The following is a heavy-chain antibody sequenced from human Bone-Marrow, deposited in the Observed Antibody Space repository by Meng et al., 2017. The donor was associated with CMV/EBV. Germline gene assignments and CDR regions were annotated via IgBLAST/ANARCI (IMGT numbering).Heavy chain of an antibody. V-gene: IGHV2-70*20. J-gene: IGHJ6*02. D-gene: IGHD6-13*01. Sequence: SGPTLVKPTQTLTLTCPFSGFSLSTSGMCVSWVRQPPGKALEWLALIDWDDDKYYSTSMKTRLTTSKDTSKNHVVLTMTNMDPVDTATYYRARLQPLGYYYYGMDVWGQGTTVTVSS. CDR2: IDWDDDK. CDR1: GFSLSTSGMC. CDR3: ARLQPLGYYYYGMDV.